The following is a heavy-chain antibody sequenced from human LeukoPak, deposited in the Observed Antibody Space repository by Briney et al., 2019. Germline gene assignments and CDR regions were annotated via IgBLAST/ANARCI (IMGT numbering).Heavy chain of an antibody. CDR2: INPSGGST. Sequence: ASVKVSCKASGHTFTNYYMHWVRQAPGQGLEWMGIINPSGGSTTNAQKFQGRVSMTRDTSTSTFYMGLSSLRSEDTAVYYCARHPSNYYDSSGYFGCFDPWGQGTLVTVSS. V-gene: IGHV1-46*01. CDR3: ARHPSNYYDSSGYFGCFDP. J-gene: IGHJ5*02. D-gene: IGHD3-22*01. CDR1: GHTFTNYY.